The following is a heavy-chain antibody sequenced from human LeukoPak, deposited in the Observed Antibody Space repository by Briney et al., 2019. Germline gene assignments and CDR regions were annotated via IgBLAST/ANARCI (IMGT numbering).Heavy chain of an antibody. Sequence: ASVKVSCKAPGYTFTSYDINWVRQATGQGLEWMGWMNPNSGNTGYAQKFQGRVTMTRNTSISTAYMELSSLRSEDTAVYYCARGLVVLAATSWAFDIWGHGTMVTVSS. CDR2: MNPNSGNT. CDR3: ARGLVVLAATSWAFDI. V-gene: IGHV1-8*01. J-gene: IGHJ3*02. D-gene: IGHD2-15*01. CDR1: GYTFTSYD.